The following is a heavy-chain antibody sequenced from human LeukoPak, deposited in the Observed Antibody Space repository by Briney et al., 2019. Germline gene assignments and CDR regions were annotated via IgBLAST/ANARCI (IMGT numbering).Heavy chain of an antibody. CDR1: GGTFSSYA. V-gene: IGHV1-69*04. D-gene: IGHD2-2*02. J-gene: IGHJ3*02. CDR2: IIPILGIA. Sequence: SVKVSCKASGGTFSSYAISWVRQAPGQGLEWMGRIIPILGIANYAQKFQGRVTITADKSTSTAYMEPSSLRSEDTAVYYCATDCSSTSCYIDHDAFDIWGQGTMVTVSS. CDR3: ATDCSSTSCYIDHDAFDI.